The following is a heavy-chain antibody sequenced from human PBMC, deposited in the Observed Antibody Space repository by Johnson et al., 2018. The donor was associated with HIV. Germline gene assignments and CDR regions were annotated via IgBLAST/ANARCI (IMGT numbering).Heavy chain of an antibody. Sequence: QMQLVESGGGVVQPGRSLRLSCAASGFTFSSYAMHWVRQAPDKGLEWVAVISYDGSNKYYADSVKGRFTISRDNSKNTLYLQMNSLRAEDTAVYYCARPLSSGLGFDAFDIWGQGTMVTVSS. V-gene: IGHV3-30*04. CDR3: ARPLSSGLGFDAFDI. J-gene: IGHJ3*02. CDR1: GFTFSSYA. CDR2: ISYDGSNK. D-gene: IGHD3-22*01.